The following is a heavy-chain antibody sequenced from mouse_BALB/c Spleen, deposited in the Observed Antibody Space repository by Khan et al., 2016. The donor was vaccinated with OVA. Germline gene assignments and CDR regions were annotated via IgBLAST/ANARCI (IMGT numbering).Heavy chain of an antibody. Sequence: EVQLQESGPELMKPGASVKISCKASGYSFTSYYIHWVMQSHGKSLEWIGYIDPISGGTTYNQNFKDKATLTVDKSSSTAYIQLSSLTSEDSAVHYCSRHGHVAWFTYWGQGTLVTVSA. CDR2: IDPISGGT. CDR3: SRHGHVAWFTY. CDR1: GYSFTSYY. D-gene: IGHD2-2*01. V-gene: IGHV1-42*01. J-gene: IGHJ3*01.